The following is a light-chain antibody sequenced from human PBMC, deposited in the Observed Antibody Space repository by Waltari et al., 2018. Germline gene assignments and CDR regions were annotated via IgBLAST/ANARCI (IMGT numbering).Light chain of an antibody. CDR2: ENT. Sequence: QSVLTQPPSVSAAPGQRVTISCSGGSPHIGNNSVSWYRQFPGTAPKLLIYENTERPSGIPGRFSGSKSGTSATLDITGLQAGDEADYYCGTWDSSLSGAVFGGGTHLTVL. CDR1: SPHIGNNS. CDR3: GTWDSSLSGAV. V-gene: IGLV1-51*02. J-gene: IGLJ7*01.